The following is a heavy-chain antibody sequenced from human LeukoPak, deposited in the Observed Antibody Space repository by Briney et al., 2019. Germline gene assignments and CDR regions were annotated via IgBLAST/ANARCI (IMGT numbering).Heavy chain of an antibody. Sequence: ASVTVSCTSSAYTFTIYDINWVRQAPGQGLEWMGWMNPNSGNTGCAQKFQGRVTMTRNTSISTAYMELSSLRPEDTAVYYCARRFSGSGSPITYWGQGTLVTVSS. CDR2: MNPNSGNT. V-gene: IGHV1-8*01. J-gene: IGHJ4*02. CDR3: ARRFSGSGSPITY. D-gene: IGHD3-10*01. CDR1: AYTFTIYD.